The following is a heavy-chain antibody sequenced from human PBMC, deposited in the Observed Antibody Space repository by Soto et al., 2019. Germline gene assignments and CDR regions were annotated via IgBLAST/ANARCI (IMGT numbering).Heavy chain of an antibody. CDR1: GFTFSDYY. CDR2: ISSGSTR. CDR3: ARDRSSWSDAFDI. V-gene: IGHV3-11*01. Sequence: VGSLRLSCAASGFTFSDYYMNWIRQAPGKGLEWVSYISSGSTRYYADSVKGRFTISRDNAKNSLYLQMNSLIAGDTAVYYCARDRSSWSDAFDIWGQGTIVTVSS. J-gene: IGHJ3*02. D-gene: IGHD6-13*01.